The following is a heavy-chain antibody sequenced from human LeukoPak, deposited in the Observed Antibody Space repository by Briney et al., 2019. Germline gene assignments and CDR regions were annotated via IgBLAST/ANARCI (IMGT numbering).Heavy chain of an antibody. CDR2: LTGDGNT. Sequence: GESLRLSCAASGFTFTSYAMSWVRQAPGKGLEWVSVLTGDGNTYYADSVKGRFTNSRDDSKNTLFLQMNSLRAEDTAVYFCAKVKWKLIGYFDCWGQGTLVTVSS. CDR3: AKVKWKLIGYFDC. D-gene: IGHD1-20*01. V-gene: IGHV3-23*01. CDR1: GFTFTSYA. J-gene: IGHJ4*02.